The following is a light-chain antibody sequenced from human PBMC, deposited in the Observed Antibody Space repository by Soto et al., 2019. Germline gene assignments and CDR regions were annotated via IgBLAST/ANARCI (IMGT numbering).Light chain of an antibody. Sequence: IQLPQSPSSLSASVGDRVTITCRASESISNYLTWYHQKPGKAPYLLIYAASSLQSGVPSRFSGSGSGTDFTLSISSLQPEDFGTYYCQQTCSTPFSFGQGTRMDI. CDR3: QQTCSTPFS. CDR1: ESISNY. V-gene: IGKV1-39*01. J-gene: IGKJ5*01. CDR2: AAS.